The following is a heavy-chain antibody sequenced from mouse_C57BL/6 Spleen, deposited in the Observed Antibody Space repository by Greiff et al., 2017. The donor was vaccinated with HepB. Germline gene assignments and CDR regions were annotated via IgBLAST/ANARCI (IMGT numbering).Heavy chain of an antibody. CDR1: GYTFTSYW. D-gene: IGHD2-5*01. CDR2: IYPGSGST. V-gene: IGHV1-55*01. CDR3: ARSLYYSNLYYYAMDY. Sequence: QVQLQQSGAELVKPGASVKMSCKASGYTFTSYWITWVKQRPGQGLEWIGDIYPGSGSTNYNEKFKSKATLTVDTSSSTAYMQLSSLTSEDSAVYYCARSLYYSNLYYYAMDYWGQGTSVTVSS. J-gene: IGHJ4*01.